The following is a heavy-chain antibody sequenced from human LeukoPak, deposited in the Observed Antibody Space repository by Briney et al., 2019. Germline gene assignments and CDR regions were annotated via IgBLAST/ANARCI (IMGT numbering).Heavy chain of an antibody. CDR2: IRFDGSNK. V-gene: IGHV3-30*02. J-gene: IGHJ4*02. CDR3: AKDSSRGRGGYGPWGDYFDY. Sequence: PGGSLRLSCAASGFTFSSYGMHWVRQAPGKGLEWVAFIRFDGSNKYYADSVKGRFIISGDNSKNTLYLQMNSLRAEDTAVYYCAKDSSRGRGGYGPWGDYFDYWGQGTLVTVSS. D-gene: IGHD3-16*01. CDR1: GFTFSSYG.